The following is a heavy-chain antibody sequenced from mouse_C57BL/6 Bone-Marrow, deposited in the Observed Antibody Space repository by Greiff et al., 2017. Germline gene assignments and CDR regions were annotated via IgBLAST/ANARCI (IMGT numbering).Heavy chain of an antibody. J-gene: IGHJ3*01. Sequence: QVQLQQPGAELVMPGASVKLSCKASGYTFTSYWMHWVKQRPGQGLEWIGEIDPSDSYTNYNQKFKGKSTLTVDKSSSTAYMQLSSLTSEDSAVYYCARDYYDYDGWFAYWGQGTLVTVSA. CDR2: IDPSDSYT. V-gene: IGHV1-69*01. CDR3: ARDYYDYDGWFAY. CDR1: GYTFTSYW. D-gene: IGHD2-4*01.